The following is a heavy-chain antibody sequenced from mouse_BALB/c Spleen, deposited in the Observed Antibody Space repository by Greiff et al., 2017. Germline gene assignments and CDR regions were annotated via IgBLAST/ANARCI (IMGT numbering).Heavy chain of an antibody. V-gene: IGHV5-4*02. J-gene: IGHJ3*01. Sequence: EVQGVESGGGLVKPGGSLKLSCAASGFTFSDYYMYWVRQTPEKRLEWVATISDGGSYTYYPDSVKGRFTISRDNAKNNLYLQMSSLKSEDTAMYYCAREGGNSPFAYWGQGTLVTVSA. CDR1: GFTFSDYY. CDR2: ISDGGSYT. D-gene: IGHD2-1*01. CDR3: AREGGNSPFAY.